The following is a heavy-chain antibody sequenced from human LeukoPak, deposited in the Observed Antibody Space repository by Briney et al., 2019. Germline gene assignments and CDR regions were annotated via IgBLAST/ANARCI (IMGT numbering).Heavy chain of an antibody. J-gene: IGHJ4*02. D-gene: IGHD2-8*01. CDR3: AIHSAMVSHDY. CDR2: IYTSGST. CDR1: GGSISSGSYY. V-gene: IGHV4-61*02. Sequence: SETLSLTCTVSGGSISSGSYYWSWIRQPAGKGLEWIGRIYTSGSTNYNPSLKSRVTISVDTSKNQFSLKLSSVTAADTAVYYCAIHSAMVSHDYWGQGTLVTVSS.